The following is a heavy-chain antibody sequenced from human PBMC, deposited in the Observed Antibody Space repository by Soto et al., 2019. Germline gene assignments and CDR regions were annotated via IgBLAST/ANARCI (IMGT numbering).Heavy chain of an antibody. CDR2: INPSGGST. CDR1: GYTFTSYY. V-gene: IGHV1-46*01. CDR3: ARVCCSGGSCYSIDY. Sequence: GASVKVSCKASGYTFTSYYMHWVRQAPGQGLEWMGIINPSGGSTSYAQKFQGRVTMTRDTSTSTVYMELSSLRSEDTAVYYCARVCCSGGSCYSIDYWGQGVLVTVSS. J-gene: IGHJ4*02. D-gene: IGHD2-15*01.